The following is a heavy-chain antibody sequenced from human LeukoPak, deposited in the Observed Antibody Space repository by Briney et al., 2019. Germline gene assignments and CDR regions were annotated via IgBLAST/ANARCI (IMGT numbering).Heavy chain of an antibody. V-gene: IGHV3-21*01. Sequence: GGSLRLSCAASGFTFSSYGMHWVRQAPGKGLEWVSSISSSSSYIYYADSVKGRFTISRDNAKNSLYLQMNSLRAEDTAVYYCARASNRYCSSTSCYPFDYWGQGTLVTVSS. CDR1: GFTFSSYG. D-gene: IGHD2-2*01. CDR3: ARASNRYCSSTSCYPFDY. CDR2: ISSSSSYI. J-gene: IGHJ4*02.